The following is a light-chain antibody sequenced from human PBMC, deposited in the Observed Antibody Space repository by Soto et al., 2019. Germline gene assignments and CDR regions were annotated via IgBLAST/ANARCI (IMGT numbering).Light chain of an antibody. V-gene: IGKV4-1*01. CDR2: GAS. J-gene: IGKJ2*01. Sequence: DFVITQAPDCLAVSLGERATINCKSSQSVLYNSNNKNHLGWFQQKPGHPPKLLIYGASFRPSGVPDRFSGSGSGTDFTLTISSLQAEDVAVYYCQQYYSIPFTFGQGTKLEI. CDR1: QSVLYNSNNKNH. CDR3: QQYYSIPFT.